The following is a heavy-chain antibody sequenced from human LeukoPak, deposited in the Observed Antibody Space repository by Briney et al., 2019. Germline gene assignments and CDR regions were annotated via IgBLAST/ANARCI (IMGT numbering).Heavy chain of an antibody. J-gene: IGHJ6*02. CDR3: AKGLRRRDYDILTGYFPGPPNRYGMDV. CDR2: ISGSGGST. Sequence: GGSLRLSCAASGFTFSSYAMSWVRQAPGKGLEWVSAISGSGGSTYYADSVKGRFTISRDNSKNTLYLQMNSLRAEDTAVYYCAKGLRRRDYDILTGYFPGPPNRYGMDVWGQGTTVTVSS. CDR1: GFTFSSYA. D-gene: IGHD3-9*01. V-gene: IGHV3-23*01.